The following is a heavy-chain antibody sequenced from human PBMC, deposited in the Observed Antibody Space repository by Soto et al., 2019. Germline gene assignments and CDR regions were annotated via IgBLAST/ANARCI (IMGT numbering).Heavy chain of an antibody. CDR1: GGSISSYY. V-gene: IGHV4-59*08. J-gene: IGHJ4*02. CDR2: IYYSGST. CDR3: ARLSVATIRRCFDY. Sequence: SETLSLTCTVSGGSISSYYWSWIRQPPGKGLEWIGYIYYSGSTNYNPSLKSRVTISVDTSKNQFSLKLSSVTAADTAVYYCARLSVATIRRCFDYWGQGTLVTVSS. D-gene: IGHD5-12*01.